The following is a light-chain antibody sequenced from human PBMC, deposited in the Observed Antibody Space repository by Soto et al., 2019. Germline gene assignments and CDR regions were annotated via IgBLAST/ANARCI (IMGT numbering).Light chain of an antibody. V-gene: IGLV2-14*01. Sequence: QSVLTQPASVSGSPGQSITISCTGTSSDVGGYNSVSWYQQHPGKAPKLMIYEVSNRPSGVSNRFSGSKSGNTASLTISGLQAEDEADYYCSSYTSSSTHNYVFGTGTKLTVL. CDR2: EVS. J-gene: IGLJ1*01. CDR3: SSYTSSSTHNYV. CDR1: SSDVGGYNS.